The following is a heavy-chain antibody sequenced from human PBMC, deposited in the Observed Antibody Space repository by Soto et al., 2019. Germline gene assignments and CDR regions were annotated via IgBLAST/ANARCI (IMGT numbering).Heavy chain of an antibody. CDR2: IYYSGST. D-gene: IGHD3-10*01. CDR1: GGSISSSSYY. V-gene: IGHV4-39*01. J-gene: IGHJ4*02. CDR3: ATLWFGEGNY. Sequence: QLQLQESGPGLVKPSETLSLTCTVSGGSISSSSYYWGWIRQPPGKGMEWIGSIYYSGSTYYNPSLKSRVTISVDTSKNQFSLKLSSVTAADTAVYYCATLWFGEGNYWGQGTLVTVSS.